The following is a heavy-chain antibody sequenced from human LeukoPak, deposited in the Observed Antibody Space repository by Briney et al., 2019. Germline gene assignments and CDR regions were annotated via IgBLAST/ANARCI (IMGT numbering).Heavy chain of an antibody. Sequence: GGSLRLSCAASGFTFSSYAMSWVRQAPGKGLEWVSAISGSGGSTYYADSVKGRFTISRDNSKNTLYLQMNSLRAEHTAVYYCTRGAMVYYYYYYMDVWGKGTTVTVSS. CDR1: GFTFSSYA. J-gene: IGHJ6*03. CDR3: TRGAMVYYYYYYMDV. D-gene: IGHD5-18*01. CDR2: ISGSGGST. V-gene: IGHV3-23*01.